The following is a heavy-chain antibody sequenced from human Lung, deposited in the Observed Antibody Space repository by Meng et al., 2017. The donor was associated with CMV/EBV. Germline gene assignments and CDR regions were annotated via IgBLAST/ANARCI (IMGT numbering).Heavy chain of an antibody. CDR3: ARGVLGAGSSTFDF. CDR1: TYVFTTYK. D-gene: IGHD3-10*01. Sequence: KASTYVFTTYKIHWVRQAPGQMLERMGWIGGGKGDTKYSQKFQDRVTFTGNTSASTVYMEVRSLTPTDTAVYYCARGVLGAGSSTFDFWGQGSLVTVSS. V-gene: IGHV1-3*01. CDR2: IGGGKGDT. J-gene: IGHJ4*02.